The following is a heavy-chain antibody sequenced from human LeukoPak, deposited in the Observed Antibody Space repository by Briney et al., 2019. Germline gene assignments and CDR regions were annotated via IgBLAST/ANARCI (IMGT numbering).Heavy chain of an antibody. CDR1: GFTSSSYA. CDR3: ARGTRGFDY. V-gene: IGHV3-64*01. D-gene: IGHD3-10*01. CDR2: ISSNGGST. Sequence: GGSLRLSCAASGFTSSSYAMHWVRQAPGKGLEYVSAISSNGGSTYYANSVKGRFTISRDNSKNTLYLQMGSLRAEDMAVYYCARGTRGFDYWGQGTLVTVSS. J-gene: IGHJ4*02.